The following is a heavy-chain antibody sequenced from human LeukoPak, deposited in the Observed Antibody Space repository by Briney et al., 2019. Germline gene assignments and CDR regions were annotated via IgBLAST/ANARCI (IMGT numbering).Heavy chain of an antibody. Sequence: SETLSLTCAVSGVSISGSYYYWSWIRQPPGKGLEWIGYIYYSGSTNYNPSLKSRVTISVDTSKNQFSLKLSSVTAADTAVYYCARGVVIASQTFDYWGQGTLVTVSS. CDR1: GVSISGSYYY. V-gene: IGHV4-61*01. CDR3: ARGVVIASQTFDY. J-gene: IGHJ4*02. CDR2: IYYSGST. D-gene: IGHD2-21*01.